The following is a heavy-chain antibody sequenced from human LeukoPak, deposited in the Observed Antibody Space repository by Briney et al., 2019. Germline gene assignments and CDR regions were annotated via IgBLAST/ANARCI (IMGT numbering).Heavy chain of an antibody. J-gene: IGHJ4*02. Sequence: PSETLSLTCTVSGGSISSYYWSWIRQPPGKGLEWIGYIYYSGSTNYNPSLKSRVTISVDTSKNQFSLKLSSVTAADTAVYYCARAPYCSGGSCYSKIFDYWGQGTLVTVSS. D-gene: IGHD2-15*01. V-gene: IGHV4-59*01. CDR2: IYYSGST. CDR3: ARAPYCSGGSCYSKIFDY. CDR1: GGSISSYY.